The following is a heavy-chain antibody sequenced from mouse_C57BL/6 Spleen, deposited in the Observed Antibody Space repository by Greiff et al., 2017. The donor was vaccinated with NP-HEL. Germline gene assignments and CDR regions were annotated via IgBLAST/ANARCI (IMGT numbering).Heavy chain of an antibody. D-gene: IGHD1-1*01. CDR2: IDPSDSYT. CDR3: ANYGSSPFAY. V-gene: IGHV1-50*01. J-gene: IGHJ3*01. CDR1: GYTFTSYW. Sequence: QVQLQQPGAELVKPGASVKLSCKASGYTFTSYWMQWVKQRPGQGLEWIGEIDPSDSYTNYNQKFKGKATLTVDTSSSTVYMQLSSLTSEDSAVYYCANYGSSPFAYWGQGTLVTVSA.